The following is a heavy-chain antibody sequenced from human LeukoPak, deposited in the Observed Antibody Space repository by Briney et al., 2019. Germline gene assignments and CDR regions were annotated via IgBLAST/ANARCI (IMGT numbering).Heavy chain of an antibody. CDR3: AKDSASDYGDFFHLGPPIDY. Sequence: PGRSLRLSCAASGFTFDDYAMHWVRQAPGEGLEWVSGISWNSGSIGYADSVKGRFTISRDNAKNSLYLQMNSLRAEDTALYYCAKDSASDYGDFFHLGPPIDYWGQGTLVTVSS. CDR2: ISWNSGSI. CDR1: GFTFDDYA. J-gene: IGHJ4*02. V-gene: IGHV3-9*01. D-gene: IGHD4-17*01.